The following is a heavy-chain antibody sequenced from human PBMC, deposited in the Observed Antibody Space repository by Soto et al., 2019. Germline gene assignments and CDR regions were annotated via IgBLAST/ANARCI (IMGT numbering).Heavy chain of an antibody. Sequence: GGSLRLSCAASGFTFSSYWMSWVRQAPGKGPEWVANIKQDGSEKYYVDSVKGRFTISRDNAKNSLYLQMNSLRAEDTAVYYCARDLTNGDTIFGVVSHYFDYWGQGTLVTVSS. CDR2: IKQDGSEK. CDR1: GFTFSSYW. J-gene: IGHJ4*02. V-gene: IGHV3-7*03. CDR3: ARDLTNGDTIFGVVSHYFDY. D-gene: IGHD3-3*01.